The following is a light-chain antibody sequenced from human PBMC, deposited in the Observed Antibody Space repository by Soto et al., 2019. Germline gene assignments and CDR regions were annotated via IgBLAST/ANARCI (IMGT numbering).Light chain of an antibody. CDR3: QQYNGYWT. Sequence: DIQMTQSPSTLSASVGDRVTITCRASQSISGSLAWYQQKPGKAPRLLIYEASNLKSGIPSRFSGSGSGTEYTLTLSSLQPDDFASYYCQQYNGYWTFGQGTKVEIK. CDR2: EAS. V-gene: IGKV1-5*03. CDR1: QSISGS. J-gene: IGKJ1*01.